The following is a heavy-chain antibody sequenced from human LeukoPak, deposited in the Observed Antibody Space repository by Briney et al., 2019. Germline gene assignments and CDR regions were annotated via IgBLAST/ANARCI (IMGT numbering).Heavy chain of an antibody. Sequence: PGGSLRLSCAASGFTFSSYGMHWVRQAPGKGLEWVAVISYDGSNKYYADSVKGRFTISRDNSKNTLYLQMSSLRAEDTAVYYCAAFSHKGVWGQGTTVTVSS. V-gene: IGHV3-30*03. CDR1: GFTFSSYG. CDR3: AAFSHKGV. D-gene: IGHD3-3*02. J-gene: IGHJ6*02. CDR2: ISYDGSNK.